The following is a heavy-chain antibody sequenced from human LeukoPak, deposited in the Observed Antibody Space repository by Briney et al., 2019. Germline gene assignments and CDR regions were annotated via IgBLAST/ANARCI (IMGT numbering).Heavy chain of an antibody. CDR1: GGSITQTNY. V-gene: IGHV4-4*02. J-gene: IGHJ4*02. CDR3: AREGGPYRPLDY. CDR2: VNLQGST. Sequence: SETLSLTCDVSGGSITQTNYWTWVRPPPGKGLEWIGEVNLQGSTNYNPSLMRRVAISVDTSANHVSLQLTSVTAADTAVYYCAREGGPYRPLDYSGQGTLVTVSS.